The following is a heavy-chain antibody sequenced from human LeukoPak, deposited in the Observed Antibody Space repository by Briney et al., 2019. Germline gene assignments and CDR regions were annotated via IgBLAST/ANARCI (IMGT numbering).Heavy chain of an antibody. CDR2: IKSKTDGGTT. V-gene: IGHV3-15*01. Sequence: SGGSLRLSCAASEFTFSNAWMSWVRQAPGKGLEWIGRIKSKTDGGTTDYAAPVKGRFTISRDDSTDTLYLQLNSLKTEDTAIYYCTTDPRNGYYFDYWGQGTLVTVSS. CDR3: TTDPRNGYYFDY. CDR1: EFTFSNAW. D-gene: IGHD1-1*01. J-gene: IGHJ4*02.